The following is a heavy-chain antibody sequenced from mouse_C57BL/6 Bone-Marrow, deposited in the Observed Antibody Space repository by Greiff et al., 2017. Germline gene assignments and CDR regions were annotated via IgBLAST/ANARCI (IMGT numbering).Heavy chain of an antibody. V-gene: IGHV1-59*01. D-gene: IGHD3-3*01. Sequence: QVQLQQPGAELVRPGTSVKLSCKASGYTFTSYWMHWVKQRPGQGLEWIGVIDPSDSYTNYNQKFKGKATLTVDTSSSTAYMQLSSLTSEDSAVYYCARGVGQGQWGQGTLVTVSA. J-gene: IGHJ3*02. CDR1: GYTFTSYW. CDR3: ARGVGQGQ. CDR2: IDPSDSYT.